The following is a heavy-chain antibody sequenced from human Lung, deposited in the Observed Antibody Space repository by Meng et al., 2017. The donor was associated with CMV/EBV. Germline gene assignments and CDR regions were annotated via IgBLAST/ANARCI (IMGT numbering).Heavy chain of an antibody. CDR1: GGSFSGYY. V-gene: IGHV4-34*01. Sequence: LXCAVYGGSFSGYYWSWIRQPPGKGLEWIGEINHSGSTNYNPSLKSRVTISVDTSKNQFSLKLSSVTAADTAVYYCARELGYCSSTSCYTYYYYGMEVWXQGTXVTVSS. D-gene: IGHD2-2*02. CDR2: INHSGST. CDR3: ARELGYCSSTSCYTYYYYGMEV. J-gene: IGHJ6*02.